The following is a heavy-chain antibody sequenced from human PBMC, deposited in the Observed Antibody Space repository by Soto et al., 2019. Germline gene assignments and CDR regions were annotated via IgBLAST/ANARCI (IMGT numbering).Heavy chain of an antibody. CDR2: INADNGDT. CDR1: GYSFRSYG. Sequence: ASVKVSCKASGYSFRSYGIHWVRQAPGQSLEWMGWINADNGDTKYSQNFQDRVTIMRDTSASTVYMELSSLRTEDTAVYYCARVGLKYLRWFDPWGQGSLVTVYS. V-gene: IGHV1-3*01. J-gene: IGHJ5*02. CDR3: ARVGLKYLRWFDP. D-gene: IGHD3-10*01.